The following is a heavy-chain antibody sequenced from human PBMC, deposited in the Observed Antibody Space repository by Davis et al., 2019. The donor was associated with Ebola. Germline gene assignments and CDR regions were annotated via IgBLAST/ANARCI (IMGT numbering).Heavy chain of an antibody. CDR1: GGSISSSNW. CDR2: IYHSGST. J-gene: IGHJ5*02. CDR3: AMISYNWNYSAWFDP. D-gene: IGHD1-7*01. V-gene: IGHV4-4*02. Sequence: PSETLSLTCVVSGGSISSSNWWSWVRQPPGKGLEWIGEIYHSGSTNHNPSLKSRVTISVDKSKNQFSLKVNSVTVADTAVYYCAMISYNWNYSAWFDPWGQGTLVTVSS.